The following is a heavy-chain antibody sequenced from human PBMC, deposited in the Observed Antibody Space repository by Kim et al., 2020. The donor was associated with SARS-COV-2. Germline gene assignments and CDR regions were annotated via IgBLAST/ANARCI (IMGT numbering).Heavy chain of an antibody. CDR2: ISANTQYI. V-gene: IGHV3-21*06. Sequence: GGSLRLSCSASGFTFTSYTMKWLRLAPGKGLECVSSISANTQYIYYADSVRGRFTVTRDNAKNLVYLQMDSLRADDTAVYYCAREHSNYDMLTPSGMDLWGQGTTVTVSS. J-gene: IGHJ6*02. D-gene: IGHD3-9*01. CDR3: AREHSNYDMLTPSGMDL. CDR1: GFTFTSYT.